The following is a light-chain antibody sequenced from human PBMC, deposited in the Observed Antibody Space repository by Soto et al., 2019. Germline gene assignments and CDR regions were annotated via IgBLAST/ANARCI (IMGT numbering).Light chain of an antibody. J-gene: IGLJ1*01. CDR3: CSYAGSSLV. CDR2: EVS. CDR1: SSDVGSYNL. V-gene: IGLV2-23*02. Sequence: LTQPASVSGSPGQSMTISCTGTSSDVGSYNLVSWYQQHPGKAPKLMIYEVSKRPSGVSNRFSGSKSGNTASLTISGLQAEDEADYYCCSYAGSSLVFGTGTKVPS.